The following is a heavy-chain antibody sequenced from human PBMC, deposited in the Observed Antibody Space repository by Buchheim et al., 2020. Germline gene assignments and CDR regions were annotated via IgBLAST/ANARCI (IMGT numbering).Heavy chain of an antibody. CDR2: IWYDGSNK. CDR3: ARYNYYYYYGMDV. CDR1: GFTFSSYG. Sequence: QVQLVESGGGVVQPGRSLRLSCAASGFTFSSYGMHWVRQAPGKGLEWVAVIWYDGSNKYYADSVKGRFTISKDNSKNTLYLQMNSLRTEDTAVYYCARYNYYYYYGMDVWGQGTT. J-gene: IGHJ6*02. D-gene: IGHD1-14*01. V-gene: IGHV3-33*01.